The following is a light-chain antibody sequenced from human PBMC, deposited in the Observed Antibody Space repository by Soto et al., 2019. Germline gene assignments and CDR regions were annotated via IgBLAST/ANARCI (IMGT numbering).Light chain of an antibody. V-gene: IGLV2-14*01. CDR2: EVS. CDR1: SSDVGGYNY. J-gene: IGLJ1*01. Sequence: QSALTQPASVSGSPGQSITISRTGISSDVGGYNYVSWYQQHPGKAPKLMIYEVSNRPSGVSNRFSGSKSGNTASLTISGLQAEDEADYYCSSYTSSSTRQVFGTGTKVTVL. CDR3: SSYTSSSTRQV.